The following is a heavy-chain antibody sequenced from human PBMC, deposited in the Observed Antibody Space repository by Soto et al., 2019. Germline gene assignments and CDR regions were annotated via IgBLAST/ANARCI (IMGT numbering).Heavy chain of an antibody. D-gene: IGHD6-13*01. J-gene: IGHJ6*02. CDR3: ARQDDTGYSSSWRSPGALPDYYYYYGMDV. V-gene: IGHV3-33*01. Sequence: QVQLVESGGGVVQPGRSLRLSCAASGFTFSSYGMHWVRQAPGKGLEWVAVIWYDGSNKYYADSVKGRFTISRDNSKNTLYLQMNSLRAEDTAVYYCARQDDTGYSSSWRSPGALPDYYYYYGMDVWGQGTTVTVSS. CDR2: IWYDGSNK. CDR1: GFTFSSYG.